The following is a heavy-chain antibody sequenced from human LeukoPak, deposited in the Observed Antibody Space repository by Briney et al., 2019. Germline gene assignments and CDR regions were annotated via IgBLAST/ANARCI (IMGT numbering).Heavy chain of an antibody. V-gene: IGHV1-69*01. D-gene: IGHD3-10*01. CDR1: GGTFSGYA. Sequence: SVKVSCKASGGTFSGYAISWVGQAPGQGLEWMGGIIAIFGTANYAQKFQGRVTITADESTRTAYMELSSLRSEDTAVYYCARSIPLWKELRRDWFDPWGQGTQVTVSS. CDR3: ARSIPLWKELRRDWFDP. CDR2: IIAIFGTA. J-gene: IGHJ5*02.